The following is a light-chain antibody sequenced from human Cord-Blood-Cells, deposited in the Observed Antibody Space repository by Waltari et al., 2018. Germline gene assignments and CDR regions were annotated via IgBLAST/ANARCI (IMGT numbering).Light chain of an antibody. CDR2: RNN. CDR3: AAWDDSLSVV. V-gene: IGLV1-47*01. CDR1: SSNIGSNY. J-gene: IGLJ2*01. Sequence: QSVLTQPPSASGTPGQRVTISCSGSSSNIGSNYVYWYQQLPGTAPKLPIYRNNPRPSGVPDRFSGSKSGTSASLAISGLRSEDEADYYCAAWDDSLSVVFGGGTKLTVL.